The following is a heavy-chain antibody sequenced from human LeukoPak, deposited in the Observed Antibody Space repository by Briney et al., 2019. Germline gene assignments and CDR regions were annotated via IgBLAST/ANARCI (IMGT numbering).Heavy chain of an antibody. J-gene: IGHJ4*02. Sequence: ASVKVSCKASGYTFTGYYMHWVRQAPGQGLEWMGIINPSDGITTYAQKFQGRVTMTRDLSTSTVYMEMSSLRSEDTAVYYCASPLFPYCDGDCYVDYWGQGTLVTVSS. V-gene: IGHV1-46*01. CDR2: INPSDGIT. D-gene: IGHD2-21*02. CDR3: ASPLFPYCDGDCYVDY. CDR1: GYTFTGYY.